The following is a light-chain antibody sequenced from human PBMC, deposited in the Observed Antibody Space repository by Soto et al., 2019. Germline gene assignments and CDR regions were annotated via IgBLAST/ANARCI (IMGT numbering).Light chain of an antibody. CDR2: DAS. Sequence: MTHCPYPLSVSPVERATLSCRASETFXSNFGWYQQKPGQAPRVLXYDASTSASGIPARFIGNGSGTEFTPTISRLQSEDSAAYYCQQFNSDTRTFGQGTQVEIK. CDR3: QQFNSDTRT. V-gene: IGKV3D-15*01. J-gene: IGKJ5*01. CDR1: ETFXSN.